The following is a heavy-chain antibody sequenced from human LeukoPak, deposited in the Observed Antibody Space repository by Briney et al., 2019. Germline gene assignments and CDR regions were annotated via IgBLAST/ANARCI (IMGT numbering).Heavy chain of an antibody. Sequence: GGSLRLSCAASGFTFSSYSMNWVRQAPGKGLEWVSYISSSSSYTNYADSVKGRFTISRDNAKNSLYLQMNSLRAEDTAVYYCARFKGKEIPAAMSGYYYYGMDVWGQGTTVTVSS. CDR3: ARFKGKEIPAAMSGYYYYGMDV. J-gene: IGHJ6*02. CDR1: GFTFSSYS. D-gene: IGHD2-2*01. CDR2: ISSSSSYT. V-gene: IGHV3-21*04.